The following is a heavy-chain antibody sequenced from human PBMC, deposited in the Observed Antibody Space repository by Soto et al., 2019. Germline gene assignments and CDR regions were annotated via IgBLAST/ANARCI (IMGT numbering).Heavy chain of an antibody. D-gene: IGHD2-21*02. CDR1: GFTFSSYA. V-gene: IGHV3-64*01. CDR3: ARSIVVVTALDY. CDR2: ISSNGGST. Sequence: PGGSLRLSCAASGFTFSSYAMHWVRQAPGKGLEYVSAISSNGGSTYYANSVKGRFTISRDNSKNTLYPQMGSLRAEDMAVYDCARSIVVVTALDYWGQGNLVTVSS. J-gene: IGHJ4*02.